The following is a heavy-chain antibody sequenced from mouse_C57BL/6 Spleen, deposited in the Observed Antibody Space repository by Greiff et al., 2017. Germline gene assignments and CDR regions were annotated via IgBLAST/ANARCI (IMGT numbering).Heavy chain of an antibody. J-gene: IGHJ2*01. CDR1: GYTFTSYW. Sequence: QVQLKQPGAELVKPGASVKMSCKASGYTFTSYWITWVKQRPGQGLEWIGDIYPGSGSTNYNEKFKSKATLTVDTSSSIAYMQLSSLTSEDSAVYYCARRRYYFDYWGQGTTLTVSS. CDR3: ARRRYYFDY. V-gene: IGHV1-55*01. CDR2: IYPGSGST.